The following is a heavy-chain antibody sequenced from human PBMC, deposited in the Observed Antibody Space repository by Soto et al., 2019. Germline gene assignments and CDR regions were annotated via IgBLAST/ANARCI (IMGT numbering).Heavy chain of an antibody. CDR1: GGTFSSYT. J-gene: IGHJ6*02. Sequence: QVQLVQSGAEVKKPGSSVKVSCKASGGTFSSYTISWVRQAPGQGLEWMGRIIPILGIANYAQKFQGRVTITADKSTRTADMELSSMRAEDTAVYYCARVPASSYDYDGMDVWGQGTTFTVSS. CDR3: ARVPASSYDYDGMDV. CDR2: IIPILGIA. V-gene: IGHV1-69*02.